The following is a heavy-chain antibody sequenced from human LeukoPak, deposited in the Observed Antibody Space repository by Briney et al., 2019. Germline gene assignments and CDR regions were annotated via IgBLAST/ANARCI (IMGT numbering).Heavy chain of an antibody. CDR2: IRQDGSQK. V-gene: IGHV3-7*01. CDR1: GFTFSSYW. D-gene: IGHD4-17*01. J-gene: IGHJ4*02. CDR3: ARESGSVTSEVDFDY. Sequence: GGSLRLSCAASGFTFSSYWMSWVRQAPGKGLEWVATIRQDGSQKYYVDSVKDRFTISRDNAKNSLYLQMHSLRAEDTAVYYCARESGSVTSEVDFDYWGQGTLVTVSS.